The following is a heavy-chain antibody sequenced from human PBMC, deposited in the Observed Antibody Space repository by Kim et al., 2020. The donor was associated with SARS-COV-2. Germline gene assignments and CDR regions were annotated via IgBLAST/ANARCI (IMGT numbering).Heavy chain of an antibody. Sequence: GGSLRLSCAASGFTFSSYGMHWVRQAPGKGLEWVAVIWYDGSNKYYADSVKGRFTISRDNSKNTLYLQMNSLRAEDTAVYYCASHPRSSGYCYWGQGTLVTVSS. CDR3: ASHPRSSGYCY. V-gene: IGHV3-33*08. CDR2: IWYDGSNK. CDR1: GFTFSSYG. D-gene: IGHD3-22*01. J-gene: IGHJ4*02.